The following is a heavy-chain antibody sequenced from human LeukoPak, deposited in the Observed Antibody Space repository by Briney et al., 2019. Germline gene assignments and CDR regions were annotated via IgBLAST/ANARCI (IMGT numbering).Heavy chain of an antibody. Sequence: ASVKVSCKASGYTFTSYGISWVRQAPGQGLEWMGWISAYNGNTNYAQKLQGRVTMTTDTSTSTAYMELRSLRSDDTAVYYCARDRYCSGGSCYLGAYYYYGMDVWGQGTTVTVSS. CDR2: ISAYNGNT. CDR1: GYTFTSYG. J-gene: IGHJ6*02. D-gene: IGHD2-15*01. CDR3: ARDRYCSGGSCYLGAYYYYGMDV. V-gene: IGHV1-18*01.